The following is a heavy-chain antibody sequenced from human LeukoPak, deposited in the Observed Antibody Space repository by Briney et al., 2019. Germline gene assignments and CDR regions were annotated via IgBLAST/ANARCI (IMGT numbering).Heavy chain of an antibody. CDR1: GFTFNTHP. V-gene: IGHV3-30*18. CDR2: ASHDEVGK. Sequence: PGGSLRLSCVASGFTFNTHPMSWVRQAPGKGLEWVAVASHDEVGKQFADSVKGRFTLSRDNSRDSVHLQMNRLRDEDTGVYYCAKDRGYGEHEPFESWGQGSLVAVSS. J-gene: IGHJ4*02. CDR3: AKDRGYGEHEPFES. D-gene: IGHD4-17*01.